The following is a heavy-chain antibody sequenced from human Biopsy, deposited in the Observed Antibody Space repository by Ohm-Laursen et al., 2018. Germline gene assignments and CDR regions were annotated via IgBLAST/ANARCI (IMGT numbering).Heavy chain of an antibody. V-gene: IGHV4-59*11. CDR2: ISYTGYT. D-gene: IGHD4-23*01. CDR1: GGSFTGHY. J-gene: IGHJ4*02. CDR3: ARGSNDFGGLYFPR. Sequence: PSQTLSLTCTVSGGSFTGHYWSWIRQSPGKGLEWIGHISYTGYTSYNASLKSRVTISVDTSRNHFSLRLSSLTAADTAVYYCARGSNDFGGLYFPRWGQGTLLTVSS.